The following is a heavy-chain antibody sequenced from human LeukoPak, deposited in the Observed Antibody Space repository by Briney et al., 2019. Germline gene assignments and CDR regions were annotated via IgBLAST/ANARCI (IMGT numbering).Heavy chain of an antibody. CDR2: IIPIFGTA. CDR3: ARDQGSSGWYFDY. CDR1: GGTFSSYA. D-gene: IGHD6-19*01. V-gene: IGHV1-69*06. Sequence: SVKVSCKASGGTFSSYAISWVRQAPGQGLEWMGGIIPIFGTANYAQKFQSRVTITADKSTSTAYMELSSLRSEDTAVYYCARDQGSSGWYFDYWGQGTLVTVSS. J-gene: IGHJ4*02.